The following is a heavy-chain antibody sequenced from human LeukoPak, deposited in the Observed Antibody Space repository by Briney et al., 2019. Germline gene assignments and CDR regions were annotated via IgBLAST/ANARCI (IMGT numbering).Heavy chain of an antibody. V-gene: IGHV1-24*01. J-gene: IGHJ6*02. CDR2: FDPEDGET. CDR3: ARALYYYDSSGYPYYYYYGMDV. Sequence: ASVKVSCKVSGYTLTELSMHWVRQAPGKGLEWMGGFDPEDGETIYAQKFQGRVTMTEDTSTDTAYMELSSLRSEDTAVYYCARALYYYDSSGYPYYYYYGMDVWGQGTTVTVSS. D-gene: IGHD3-22*01. CDR1: GYTLTELS.